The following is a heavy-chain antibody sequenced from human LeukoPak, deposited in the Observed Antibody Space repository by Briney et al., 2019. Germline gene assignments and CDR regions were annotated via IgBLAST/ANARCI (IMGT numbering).Heavy chain of an antibody. Sequence: ASVRVSCKASGYTFTSYGISWVRQAPGQGLEWMGWISAYNGNTNYAQKLQGRVTMTTDTSTSTAYMELRSLRSDDTAVYYCARDLLAVAGTWFDYWGQGTLVTVSS. D-gene: IGHD6-19*01. CDR1: GYTFTSYG. V-gene: IGHV1-18*01. CDR3: ARDLLAVAGTWFDY. CDR2: ISAYNGNT. J-gene: IGHJ4*02.